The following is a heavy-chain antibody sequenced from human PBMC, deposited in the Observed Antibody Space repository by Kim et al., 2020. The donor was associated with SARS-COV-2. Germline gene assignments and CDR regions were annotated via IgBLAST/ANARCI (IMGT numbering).Heavy chain of an antibody. J-gene: IGHJ6*02. CDR2: ISYDGRNK. V-gene: IGHV3-33*05. D-gene: IGHD4-17*01. Sequence: GGSLRLSCAASGFTFSSYGMHWVRQAPGKGLEWVAVISYDGRNKYYADSVKGRLTISRDNSKNTLYLQMNSLRAEDTAVYYCARAGGVTTYYYYYGMDVWGQGTTVTVS. CDR3: ARAGGVTTYYYYYGMDV. CDR1: GFTFSSYG.